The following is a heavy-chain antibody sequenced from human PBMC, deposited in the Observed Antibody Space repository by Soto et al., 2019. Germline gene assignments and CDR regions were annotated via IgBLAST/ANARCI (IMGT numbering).Heavy chain of an antibody. Sequence: EVQLLESGGGLVQPGGSLRLSCAASGFTFRSYAMSWVRQAPGKGLEWVSGISGSGGSAYYADSVKGRFTISRDNSKNTLYLQMDSLRAEDAALYYCAKDPRTFGGVIVIRGWFDPWGLGTLVTVSS. D-gene: IGHD3-16*02. CDR1: GFTFRSYA. V-gene: IGHV3-23*01. CDR3: AKDPRTFGGVIVIRGWFDP. J-gene: IGHJ5*02. CDR2: ISGSGGSA.